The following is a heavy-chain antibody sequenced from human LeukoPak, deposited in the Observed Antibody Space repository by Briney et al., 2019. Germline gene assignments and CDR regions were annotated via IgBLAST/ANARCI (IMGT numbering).Heavy chain of an antibody. D-gene: IGHD6-19*01. Sequence: PGGSLRLSCAASGFTVSSNYMSWVRQAPGKGLEWVSVIYSGGSKYYAESVKDGFTISRDNSKNTLYLQMNSLRAEDTAGYYCASGRGIAVAGTLCFDPWGQGTLVTVSS. CDR1: GFTVSSNY. V-gene: IGHV3-66*02. CDR3: ASGRGIAVAGTLCFDP. J-gene: IGHJ5*02. CDR2: IYSGGSK.